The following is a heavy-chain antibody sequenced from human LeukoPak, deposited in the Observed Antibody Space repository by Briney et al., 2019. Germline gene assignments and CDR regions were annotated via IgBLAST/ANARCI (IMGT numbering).Heavy chain of an antibody. D-gene: IGHD6-19*01. CDR2: VNSEGSST. J-gene: IGHJ4*01. CDR1: GFTFSSYW. Sequence: AGTLRLSCAASGFTFSSYWMHWVAQAPGKGLVCFSRVNSEGSSTTYADSVKGRFTTARDNAKSSLYLQMNSLRAEDTAVYCWARGLTQYSSGWYGLYYGGEATLVTVSS. V-gene: IGHV3-74*01. CDR3: ARGLTQYSSGWYGLYY.